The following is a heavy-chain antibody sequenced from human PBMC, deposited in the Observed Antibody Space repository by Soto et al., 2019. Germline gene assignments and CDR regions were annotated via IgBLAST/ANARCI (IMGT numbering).Heavy chain of an antibody. J-gene: IGHJ4*02. CDR2: IRGDGTAA. CDR1: GFTFSNHW. CDR3: ARDRSSITGTAGDY. V-gene: IGHV3-74*01. Sequence: VQLVESGGDLVQPGGSLRLSCAASGFTFSNHWMHWVRQGPGKGLVWVSRIRGDGTAASYADSVQGRFTISRDNAKNTLYLQMNSLRAEDTGVYYCARDRSSITGTAGDYWGQGTLVTVSS. D-gene: IGHD1-7*01.